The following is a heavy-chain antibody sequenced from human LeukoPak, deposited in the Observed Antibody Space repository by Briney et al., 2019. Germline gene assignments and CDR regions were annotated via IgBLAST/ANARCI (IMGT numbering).Heavy chain of an antibody. CDR1: GGSFSGYY. V-gene: IGHV4-34*01. Sequence: PSETLSLTCAVYGGSFSGYYWSWIRQPPGKGLEWIGEINHSGSTNYNPSLKSRVTISVDTSKNHFSLKLSSVTAADTAVYYCARGQIEGVWYWFDPWGQGTLVTVSS. J-gene: IGHJ5*02. CDR2: INHSGST. D-gene: IGHD6-19*01. CDR3: ARGQIEGVWYWFDP.